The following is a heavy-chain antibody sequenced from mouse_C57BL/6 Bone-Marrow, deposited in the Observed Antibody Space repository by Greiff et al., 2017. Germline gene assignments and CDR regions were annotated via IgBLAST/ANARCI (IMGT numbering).Heavy chain of an antibody. J-gene: IGHJ3*01. Sequence: EVKLEESGPGLVKPSQSLSLTCSVTGYSITSGYYWNWIRQFPGNKLEWMGYISYDGSNNYNPSLKNRISITRDTSKNQFFLKLNSVTTEDTATYYCARASLGSAWFAYWGQGTLVTVSA. CDR2: ISYDGSN. V-gene: IGHV3-6*01. D-gene: IGHD4-1*01. CDR3: ARASLGSAWFAY. CDR1: GYSITSGYY.